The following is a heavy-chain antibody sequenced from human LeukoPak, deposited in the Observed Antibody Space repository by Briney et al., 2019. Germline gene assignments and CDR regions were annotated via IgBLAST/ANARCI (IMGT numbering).Heavy chain of an antibody. CDR2: ISSSGSTI. Sequence: GGSLRLSCAASGFTFSSYEMNWVRQAPGKGLEWVSYISSSGSTIYYADSVKGRFTISRDNAKNSLYLQMNSLRAEDTAVYYCAREAVVVITNRTGGWGQGTLVTVSS. J-gene: IGHJ4*02. CDR3: AREAVVVITNRTGG. V-gene: IGHV3-48*03. CDR1: GFTFSSYE. D-gene: IGHD3-22*01.